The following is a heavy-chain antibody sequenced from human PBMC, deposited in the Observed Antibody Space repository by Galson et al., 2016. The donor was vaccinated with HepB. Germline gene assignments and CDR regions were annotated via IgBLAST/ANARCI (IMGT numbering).Heavy chain of an antibody. CDR1: GGSFSDYY. D-gene: IGHD2-2*01. J-gene: IGHJ5*02. CDR3: ARRTVVPTAGNWFDP. Sequence: QVQLQESGPGLVKPSETLSLTCAVYGGSFSDYYWSWIRQPPGKGLEWIGEINHSGTINYNPSLKSQVTISVDTSKNQFSLNLGSVTAADTAVYYCARRTVVPTAGNWFDPWGQGTLVTVSS. CDR2: INHSGTI. V-gene: IGHV4-34*01.